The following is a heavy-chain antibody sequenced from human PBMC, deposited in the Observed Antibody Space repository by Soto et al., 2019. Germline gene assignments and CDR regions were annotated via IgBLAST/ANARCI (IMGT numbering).Heavy chain of an antibody. CDR2: IYSGGST. J-gene: IGHJ4*02. Sequence: EVQLVESGGGLVQPGGSLRLSCAASGFTVSSNYMSWVRQAPGKGLEWVSVIYSGGSTYYADSVKGRFTISRHNSKNTLYLQMNSLRAEDTAVYYCARGLSGYDYRGLFDYWGQGTLVTVSS. V-gene: IGHV3-53*04. D-gene: IGHD5-12*01. CDR1: GFTVSSNY. CDR3: ARGLSGYDYRGLFDY.